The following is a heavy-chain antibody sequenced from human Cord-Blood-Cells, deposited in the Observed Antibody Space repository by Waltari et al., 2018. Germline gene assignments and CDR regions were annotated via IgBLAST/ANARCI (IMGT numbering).Heavy chain of an antibody. CDR1: GGTFSSYA. Sequence: QVQLVQSAAEVQQSGSSVKVSCKASGGTFSSYAISWVRQAPGQGLEWMGGIIPIFGTANYAQKFQGRVTITADESTSTAYMELSSLRSEDTAVYYCARDKPYSSSWFDYWGQGTLVTVSS. CDR2: IIPIFGTA. CDR3: ARDKPYSSSWFDY. D-gene: IGHD6-13*01. V-gene: IGHV1-69*01. J-gene: IGHJ4*02.